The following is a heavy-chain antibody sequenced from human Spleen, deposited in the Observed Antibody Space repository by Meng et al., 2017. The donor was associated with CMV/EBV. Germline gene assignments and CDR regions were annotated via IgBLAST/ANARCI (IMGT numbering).Heavy chain of an antibody. CDR1: GYICPNYD. CDR2: ISVYNDNT. Sequence: KASGYICPNYDISWVRQAPGQGLEWMGCISVYNDNTNYAQKLQGRVTLTTDTSTSTAYMELRSLRSDDTAVYYCARDGSVGNSGFDGWGQGTPVTVSS. J-gene: IGHJ4*02. D-gene: IGHD4-23*01. V-gene: IGHV1-18*01. CDR3: ARDGSVGNSGFDG.